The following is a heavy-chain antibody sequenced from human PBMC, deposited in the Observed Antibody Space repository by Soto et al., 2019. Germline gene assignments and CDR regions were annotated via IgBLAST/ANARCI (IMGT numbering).Heavy chain of an antibody. CDR2: ISVDGGRT. CDR1: GFTFTSYY. D-gene: IGHD4-17*01. Sequence: EVQLVESGGDLVQPGGSLRLSCEASGFTFTSYYMHWVRQAPGKGLVWVSLISVDGGRTVYADSVRGRFTISRDNAKNTVYLQMNSLRAEDTAVYYCARDLDGAQDWYLDLWGRGTLVTVSS. V-gene: IGHV3-74*03. CDR3: ARDLDGAQDWYLDL. J-gene: IGHJ2*01.